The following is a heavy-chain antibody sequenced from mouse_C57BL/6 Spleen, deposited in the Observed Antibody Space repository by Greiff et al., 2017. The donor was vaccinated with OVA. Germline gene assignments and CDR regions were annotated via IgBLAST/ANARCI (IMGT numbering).Heavy chain of an antibody. V-gene: IGHV5-4*01. CDR2: ISDGGSYT. J-gene: IGHJ1*03. CDR3: ARDPGGYYWYFDV. D-gene: IGHD1-1*02. Sequence: EVKLMESGRGLVKPGGSLKLSCAASGFTFSSYAMSWVRQTPEKRLEWVATISDGGSYTYYPDNVKGRFTISRDHAQHNLYLQMRHLNSEDTAMYYCARDPGGYYWYFDVWGTGTTVTVSS. CDR1: GFTFSSYA.